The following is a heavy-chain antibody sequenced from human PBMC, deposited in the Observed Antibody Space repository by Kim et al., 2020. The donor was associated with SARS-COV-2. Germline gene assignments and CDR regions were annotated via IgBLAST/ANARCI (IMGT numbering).Heavy chain of an antibody. CDR3: VRDRMGGAFDM. CDR1: GFTFSAYD. Sequence: GGSLRLSCATSGFTFSAYDMNWVRQAPGKGLEWLSFITKSSTTIYYADSVEGRSTISRDNAKNSLFLQMNSLRDEDTALYYCVRDRMGGAFDMWGQGTVV. V-gene: IGHV3-48*02. D-gene: IGHD3-16*01. J-gene: IGHJ3*02. CDR2: ITKSSTTI.